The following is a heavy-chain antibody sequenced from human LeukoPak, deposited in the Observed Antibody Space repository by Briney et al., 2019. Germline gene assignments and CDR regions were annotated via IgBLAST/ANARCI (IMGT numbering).Heavy chain of an antibody. V-gene: IGHV1-69*04. CDR3: ARVGGTTGPQIDS. D-gene: IGHD1-7*01. CDR1: GGTFSNYA. J-gene: IGHJ4*02. CDR2: IIPILGIT. Sequence: ASVTVSCKASGGTFSNYAIMWVRQAPGQGLEWMGRIIPILGITTYAQKFQGRVTITADKSTSTAYMELSSLRSEDTAVFYCARVGGTTGPQIDSWGQGTLVTVSS.